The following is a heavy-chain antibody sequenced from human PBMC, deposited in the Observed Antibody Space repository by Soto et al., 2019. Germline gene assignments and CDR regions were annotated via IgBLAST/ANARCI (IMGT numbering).Heavy chain of an antibody. Sequence: PGGSLRLSCSASGFTFQNYVIHWVRQAPGKGLEYVSAIGAKGDATYADSVKGRFSISRDNSKNSLFLQMTNVTFEDTATYFCVKVDWYSVDCCGQGPLVTVSS. J-gene: IGHJ4*02. CDR1: GFTFQNYV. CDR3: VKVDWYSVDC. V-gene: IGHV3-64D*06. CDR2: IGAKGDAT. D-gene: IGHD2-21*02.